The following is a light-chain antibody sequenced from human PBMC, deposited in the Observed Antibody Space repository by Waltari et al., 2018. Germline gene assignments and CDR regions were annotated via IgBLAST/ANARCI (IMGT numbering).Light chain of an antibody. V-gene: IGLV2-23*02. CDR2: EVS. CDR1: ASDVGTYNF. J-gene: IGLJ1*01. Sequence: QSALTQPASVSGSPGQSITITCTGTASDVGTYNFVSWYQQHPGKAPKILIYEVSRRPSGVFCCFSASKSCKTGSLTLSALQADDEADYYLCSYAGSNTYVFGSGTKVHVL. CDR3: CSYAGSNTYV.